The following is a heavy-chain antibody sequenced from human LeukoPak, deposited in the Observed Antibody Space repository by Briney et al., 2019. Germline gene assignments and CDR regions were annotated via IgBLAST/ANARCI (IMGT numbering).Heavy chain of an antibody. CDR3: AREPGVVVTAIQGFDY. V-gene: IGHV1-18*01. Sequence: ASVKVSCKASGYTFTSYGISWVRQAPGQGLELMGWISAYNGNTNYAQKLQGRVTMTTDTSTSTAYMELRSLRSDDTAVYYCAREPGVVVTAIQGFDYWGQRTLVTVSS. CDR1: GYTFTSYG. CDR2: ISAYNGNT. J-gene: IGHJ4*02. D-gene: IGHD2-21*02.